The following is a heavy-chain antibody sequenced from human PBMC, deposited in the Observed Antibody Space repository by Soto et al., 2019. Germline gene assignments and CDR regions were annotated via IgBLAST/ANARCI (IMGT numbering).Heavy chain of an antibody. Sequence: GGSLRLSCAASGFTFSSYWMHWVRQAPGEGLVWVSRINSDGSITTYADSVKGRFTISRDNAKNTLYLQMNSLRAEDTAVYYCAKFPYRRNYLDYWGQGTLVTVSS. D-gene: IGHD4-4*01. CDR2: INSDGSIT. CDR1: GFTFSSYW. J-gene: IGHJ4*02. CDR3: AKFPYRRNYLDY. V-gene: IGHV3-74*01.